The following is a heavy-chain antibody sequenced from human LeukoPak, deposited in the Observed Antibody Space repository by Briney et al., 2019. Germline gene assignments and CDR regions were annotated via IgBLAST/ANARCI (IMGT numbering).Heavy chain of an antibody. CDR1: GGTFSSYA. Sequence: SVKVSCKASGGTFSSYAISWVRQAPGQGLEWMGGIIPIFGTANYAQKIQGRVTITADESTSTAYMELSSLRSEDTAVYYCACQRIAVAANAEYFQHWGQGTLVTVSS. D-gene: IGHD6-19*01. V-gene: IGHV1-69*13. CDR3: ACQRIAVAANAEYFQH. J-gene: IGHJ1*01. CDR2: IIPIFGTA.